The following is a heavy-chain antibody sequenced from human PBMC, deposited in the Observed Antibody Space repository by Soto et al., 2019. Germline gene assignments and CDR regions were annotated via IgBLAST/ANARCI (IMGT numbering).Heavy chain of an antibody. V-gene: IGHV3-23*01. J-gene: IGHJ5*02. Sequence: GGSLRLSCAASGFSFSSYPMSWVRQAPGKGLEWVAAISGAGVSTYYADSVRGRFTISRENSKNTLYLQMSSLRAEDTALYYCAKDHLTSGGTFWFDPWGQGTLVTVSS. CDR3: AKDHLTSGGTFWFDP. CDR1: GFSFSSYP. D-gene: IGHD6-13*01. CDR2: ISGAGVST.